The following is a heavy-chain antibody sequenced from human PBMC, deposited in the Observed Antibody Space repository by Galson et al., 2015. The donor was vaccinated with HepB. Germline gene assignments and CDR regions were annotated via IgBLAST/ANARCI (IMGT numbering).Heavy chain of an antibody. CDR2: IYYSGST. V-gene: IGHV4-61*01. Sequence: SETLSLTCTISGDSVSGSPNFWSWIRQPPGKGPEWIGYIYYSGSTKYNPSLKSRLTMSVDTSKNQLSLKLTSVIPADTAIYYCARDGRGTRRSGWYFDYWGQGILVTVSS. CDR1: GDSVSGSPNF. CDR3: ARDGRGTRRSGWYFDY. D-gene: IGHD6-19*01. J-gene: IGHJ4*02.